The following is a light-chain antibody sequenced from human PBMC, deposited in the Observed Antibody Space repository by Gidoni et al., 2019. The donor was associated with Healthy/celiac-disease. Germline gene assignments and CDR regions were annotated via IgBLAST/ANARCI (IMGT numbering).Light chain of an antibody. Sequence: QSVLTQPPSVSGAQGQTVTISCTGCSSNIGAGYDVHWYQQLPGTAPKLLIYGNSNRPSGVPDRFSGSKSGTSASLAITGLQAEDEADYYCQSYDSSLSGHVVFGGGTKLTVL. CDR3: QSYDSSLSGHVV. CDR2: GNS. CDR1: SSNIGAGYD. J-gene: IGLJ2*01. V-gene: IGLV1-40*01.